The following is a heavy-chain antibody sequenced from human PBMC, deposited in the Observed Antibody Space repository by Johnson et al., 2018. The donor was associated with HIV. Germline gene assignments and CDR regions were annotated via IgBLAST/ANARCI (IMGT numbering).Heavy chain of an antibody. CDR3: ARLEELLRAFDI. V-gene: IGHV3-30-3*01. CDR1: GFTFSSYA. CDR2: ISYDGSNK. Sequence: VQLVESGGGVVQPGRSLRLSCAASGFTFSSYAMHWVRQAPGKGLEWVAVISYDGSNKYSADSVKGRFTISRDNSKNTLYLQMNSLRAEDTAVYYCARLEELLRAFDIWGQGTMVTVSS. D-gene: IGHD1-26*01. J-gene: IGHJ3*02.